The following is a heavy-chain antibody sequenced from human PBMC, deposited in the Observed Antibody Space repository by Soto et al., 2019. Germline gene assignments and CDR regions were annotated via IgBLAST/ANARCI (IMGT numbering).Heavy chain of an antibody. CDR2: IYYSGST. Sequence: QLQLQESGPGLVKPSETLSLTCTVSGGSISSSSYYWGWIRQPPGKGLEWIGSIYYSGSTYYNPSLKSRVTISVDTSTNQFSLKLSSVTAADTAVYYCARRGGATSQPFDYWGQGTLVTVSS. V-gene: IGHV4-39*01. CDR3: ARRGGATSQPFDY. CDR1: GGSISSSSYY. D-gene: IGHD1-26*01. J-gene: IGHJ4*02.